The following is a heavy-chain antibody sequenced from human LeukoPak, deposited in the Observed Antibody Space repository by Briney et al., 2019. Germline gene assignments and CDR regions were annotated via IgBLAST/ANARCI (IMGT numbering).Heavy chain of an antibody. CDR2: ISSSSSYI. D-gene: IGHD2-2*01. CDR1: GFTFSSYG. J-gene: IGHJ5*02. V-gene: IGHV3-21*01. Sequence: KAGGSLRLSCAASGFTFSSYGMPWVRQAPGKGLEWVSSISSSSSYIYYADSVKGRFTISRDNAKNSLYLQMNSLRAEDTAVYYCARFLGYCSSTSCYSRRGFDPWGQGTLVTVSS. CDR3: ARFLGYCSSTSCYSRRGFDP.